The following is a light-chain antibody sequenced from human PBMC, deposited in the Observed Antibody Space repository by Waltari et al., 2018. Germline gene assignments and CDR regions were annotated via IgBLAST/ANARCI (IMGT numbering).Light chain of an antibody. CDR3: QQYYSYFT. CDR2: DAS. CDR1: QSIGSL. J-gene: IGKJ4*01. Sequence: DIQMTQSPSTLSASVGDRVTITCRASQSIGSLLAWYQQKPGKAPKLLIYDASSLESGGPSRFSGSGSGTEFTLTINSLQPDDFATYSCQQYYSYFTFGGGAKVEIK. V-gene: IGKV1-5*01.